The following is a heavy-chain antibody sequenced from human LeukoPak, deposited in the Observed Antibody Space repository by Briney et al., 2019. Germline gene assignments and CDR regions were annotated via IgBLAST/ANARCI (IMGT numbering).Heavy chain of an antibody. CDR3: ARAVCSSTSCPQEYNWFDP. CDR1: GFTFGDYG. V-gene: IGHV3-11*01. Sequence: NAGGSLRLSCTASGFTFGDYGVSWFRQAPGKGPEWVSYISSSGSTIYYADSVKGRFTISRDNAKNSLYLQMNSLRAEDTAVYYCARAVCSSTSCPQEYNWFDPWGQGTLVTVSS. CDR2: ISSSGSTI. J-gene: IGHJ5*02. D-gene: IGHD2-2*01.